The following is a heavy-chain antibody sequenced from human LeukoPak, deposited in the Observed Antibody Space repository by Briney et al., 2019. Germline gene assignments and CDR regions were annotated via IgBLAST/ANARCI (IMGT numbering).Heavy chain of an antibody. J-gene: IGHJ4*02. V-gene: IGHV1-2*02. D-gene: IGHD3-9*01. CDR2: INPNSGGT. CDR1: GYTFTGYY. Sequence: ASVKVSCKASGYTFTGYYMHWVRQAPGQGLEWMGWINPNSGGTNYAQKFQGRVTMTRDTSISTAYMELSRLRSDDTAVYYCAIVRMDDILTGYYTFGYWGQGTLVTVSS. CDR3: AIVRMDDILTGYYTFGY.